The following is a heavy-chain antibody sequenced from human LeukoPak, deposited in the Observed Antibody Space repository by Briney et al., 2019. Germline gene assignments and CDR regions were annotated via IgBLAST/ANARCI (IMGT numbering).Heavy chain of an antibody. J-gene: IGHJ4*02. D-gene: IGHD3-22*01. CDR2: INHSGST. V-gene: IGHV4-34*01. CDR3: ARGLNGDSSGYSIPGPPYFDY. Sequence: PSETLSLTCAVYGGSFSGYYWSWIRQPPGKGLEWIGEINHSGSTNYNPSLNSRLTISVDTSKNQFSLKLSSVTAADTAVYYCARGLNGDSSGYSIPGPPYFDYWGQGTLVTVSS. CDR1: GGSFSGYY.